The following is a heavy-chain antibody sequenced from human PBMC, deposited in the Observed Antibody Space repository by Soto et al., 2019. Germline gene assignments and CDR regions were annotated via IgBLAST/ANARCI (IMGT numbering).Heavy chain of an antibody. CDR3: AHSGGFDYGDYGWGY. D-gene: IGHD4-17*01. Sequence: QITLKESGPTRVKPTQTLTLTCTFSGFSLSTSGVGVGWIRQPPGKALEWLALIYWNDDKRYSPSLKSRLTIPKDTSKIQVVRTMSNKDPVDTATYYCAHSGGFDYGDYGWGYWGQGTLVTVSA. CDR2: IYWNDDK. J-gene: IGHJ4*02. V-gene: IGHV2-5*01. CDR1: GFSLSTSGVG.